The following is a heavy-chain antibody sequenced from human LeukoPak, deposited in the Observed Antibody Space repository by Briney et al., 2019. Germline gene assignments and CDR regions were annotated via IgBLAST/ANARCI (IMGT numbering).Heavy chain of an antibody. V-gene: IGHV4-34*01. CDR1: GGSFSGYY. CDR3: ARARFPMVAALLSWFDP. Sequence: SETLSLTCTVYGGSFSGYYWSWIRQPPRKGLEWIGEINESGSANYNPSLKSRVTISVDTSKKQFSLKLSSVTAADTAVYYCARARFPMVAALLSWFDPWGQGTLVTVSS. J-gene: IGHJ5*02. D-gene: IGHD6-6*01. CDR2: INESGSA.